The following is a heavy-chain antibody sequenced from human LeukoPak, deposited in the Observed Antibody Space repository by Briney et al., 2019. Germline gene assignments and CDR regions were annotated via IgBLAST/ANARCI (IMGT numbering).Heavy chain of an antibody. CDR2: IIPIFGTA. CDR3: ARRPVRGVVILYYYGMDV. V-gene: IGHV1-69*13. J-gene: IGHJ6*02. D-gene: IGHD3-3*01. Sequence: SVKVSCKASGGTFSSYAISWVRQAPGQGLEWMGGIIPIFGTANYAQKFQGRVTITADESTSTAYMELSSLRSEDTAVYYCARRPVRGVVILYYYGMDVWGQGTTVTVSS. CDR1: GGTFSSYA.